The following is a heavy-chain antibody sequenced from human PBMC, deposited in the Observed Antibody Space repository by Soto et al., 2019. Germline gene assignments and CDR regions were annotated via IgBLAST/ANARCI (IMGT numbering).Heavy chain of an antibody. J-gene: IGHJ4*02. V-gene: IGHV1-69*13. CDR2: IIPIFGTA. Sequence: GASVKVSCKASGGTFSSYAISWVRQAPGQGLEWMGGIIPIFGTANYAQKFQGRVTINADESTSTAYMELSSLRSEDTAVYYCARESSSDGYNFYYFDYWGQGTLVTVSP. D-gene: IGHD5-12*01. CDR1: GGTFSSYA. CDR3: ARESSSDGYNFYYFDY.